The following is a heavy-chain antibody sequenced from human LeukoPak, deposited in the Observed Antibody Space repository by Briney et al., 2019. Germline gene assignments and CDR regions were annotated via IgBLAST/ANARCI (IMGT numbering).Heavy chain of an antibody. D-gene: IGHD3-10*01. CDR2: ISYDGSNK. Sequence: PGGSLRLSCAASGFTFSSYGMHWVRQAPGKGLEWVAVISYDGSNKYYADSVKGRFTISRDNSKNTLYLQMNSLRAEDTAVYYCAKELITMVRGGQTRPPWFDPWGQGTLVTVSS. CDR1: GFTFSSYG. V-gene: IGHV3-30*18. CDR3: AKELITMVRGGQTRPPWFDP. J-gene: IGHJ5*02.